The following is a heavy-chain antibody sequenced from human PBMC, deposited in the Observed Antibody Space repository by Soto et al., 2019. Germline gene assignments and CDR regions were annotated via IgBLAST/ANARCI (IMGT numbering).Heavy chain of an antibody. CDR1: GGTFGSYA. D-gene: IGHD2-2*01. CDR2: IIPIPGTA. J-gene: IGHJ6*02. CDR3: ARSQGSSTSLDIYYYYYYGMDV. Sequence: QVQLVPSGAEVKKPGSSVKVSCKASGGTFGSYAISWVRQAPGQGLELMGGIIPIPGTANYAQKFQGRVTIAADESTSTAVMELSSMRSEDTAVYYCARSQGSSTSLDIYYYYYYGMDVWGQGTTVTVSS. V-gene: IGHV1-69*01.